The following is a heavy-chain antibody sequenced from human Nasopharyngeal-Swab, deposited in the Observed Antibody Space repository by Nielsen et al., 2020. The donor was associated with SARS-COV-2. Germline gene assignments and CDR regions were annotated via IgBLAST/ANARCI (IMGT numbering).Heavy chain of an antibody. V-gene: IGHV3-30-3*01. Sequence: GGSLRPSCAASGFTFSSYAMHWVRQPPGKGLEWVAVISYDGSNKYYADSVKGRFTISRDHSKNTLYRQMNSLRAEDTAVYYCARDRGVVVVAATPGVCDYWGQGTLVTVSS. J-gene: IGHJ4*02. CDR2: ISYDGSNK. D-gene: IGHD2-15*01. CDR3: ARDRGVVVVAATPGVCDY. CDR1: GFTFSSYA.